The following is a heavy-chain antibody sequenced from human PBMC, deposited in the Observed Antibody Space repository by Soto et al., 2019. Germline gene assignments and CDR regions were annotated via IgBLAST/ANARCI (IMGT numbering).Heavy chain of an antibody. CDR3: ARGLILWFGELSRRGVYYYYMDG. D-gene: IGHD3-10*01. CDR2: INDSGNI. V-gene: IGHV4-34*01. J-gene: IGHJ6*03. Sequence: QVQLQQWGAGLLKPSETLSLTCAVYGGSFSGYQWTWIRQTPGKGLEWIGEINDSGNINYNPSLKSRVTILVDTAKKQISLKLSSVTAADTAVYYGARGLILWFGELSRRGVYYYYMDGWGKGTTVTASS. CDR1: GGSFSGYQ.